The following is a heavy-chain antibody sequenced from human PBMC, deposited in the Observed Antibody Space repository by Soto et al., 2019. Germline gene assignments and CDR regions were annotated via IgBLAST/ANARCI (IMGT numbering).Heavy chain of an antibody. Sequence: QVQLVQSGAEAKKPGASVKVSCKASGYTFTSYGISWVRQAPGQGLEWMGCISAYNGNTNYAQKLQGRVTMTTDTSTSTAYMELRSLRSDDTAVYNCARVDHDYYGSGSYYRHFDHWGQGTLVTVSS. CDR1: GYTFTSYG. V-gene: IGHV1-18*01. D-gene: IGHD3-10*01. CDR3: ARVDHDYYGSGSYYRHFDH. J-gene: IGHJ4*02. CDR2: ISAYNGNT.